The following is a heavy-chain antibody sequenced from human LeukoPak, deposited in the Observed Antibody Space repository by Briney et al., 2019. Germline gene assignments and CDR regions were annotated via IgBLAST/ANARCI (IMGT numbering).Heavy chain of an antibody. V-gene: IGHV4-4*07. Sequence: PSETLSLTCTVSGGSISSYYWSWIRQPAGKGLEWIGRIYTSGSTNYNPSLKSRVTMSVDTSKNQFSLKLSTVTAADTAVYYCARGPASESAAFGGVIVAPTDYWGQGTLVTVSS. CDR1: GGSISSYY. CDR2: IYTSGST. CDR3: ARGPASESAAFGGVIVAPTDY. D-gene: IGHD3-16*02. J-gene: IGHJ4*02.